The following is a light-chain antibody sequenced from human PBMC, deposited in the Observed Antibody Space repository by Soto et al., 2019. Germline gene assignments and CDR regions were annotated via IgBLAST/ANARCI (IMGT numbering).Light chain of an antibody. J-gene: IGLJ1*01. Sequence: QSVLTQPASVSGSPGQSITISCTGTSSDVGSYNLVSWYQQHPGTAPKLMIYEGSKRPSGISNRLSGSKSGNAASLTISGLQAEDEADYYCCSYVDSTTSYVFGTGTKVTVL. CDR2: EGS. CDR1: SSDVGSYNL. CDR3: CSYVDSTTSYV. V-gene: IGLV2-23*01.